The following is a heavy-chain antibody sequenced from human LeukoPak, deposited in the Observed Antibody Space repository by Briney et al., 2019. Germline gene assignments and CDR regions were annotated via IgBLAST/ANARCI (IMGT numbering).Heavy chain of an antibody. CDR2: INPNSGGT. CDR1: GYTFTGYY. Sequence: ASVKVSCKASGYTFTGYYMHWVRQAPGQGLEWMGWINPNSGGTNYAQKFQGRVTMTRDTSISTAYMELSRLRSDDTAVYYCARDRGLDIAAAGKFRHHYYYMDVWGRGTTVTVSS. V-gene: IGHV1-2*02. CDR3: ARDRGLDIAAAGKFRHHYYYMDV. J-gene: IGHJ6*03. D-gene: IGHD6-13*01.